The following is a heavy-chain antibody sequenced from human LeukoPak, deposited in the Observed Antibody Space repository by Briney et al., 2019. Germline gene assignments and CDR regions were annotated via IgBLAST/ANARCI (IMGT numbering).Heavy chain of an antibody. J-gene: IGHJ4*02. CDR3: ARHGGSHFLY. V-gene: IGHV4-59*08. D-gene: IGHD1-26*01. Sequence: PSETLSLTCTVSGGSISSYYWSWIRQPPGKGLEWIGYIYYSGTTKYNPSLKSRVTISVDTSKNQFSLKLSSVTAADTAVYYCARHGGSHFLYWGQGILVPVSS. CDR1: GGSISSYY. CDR2: IYYSGTT.